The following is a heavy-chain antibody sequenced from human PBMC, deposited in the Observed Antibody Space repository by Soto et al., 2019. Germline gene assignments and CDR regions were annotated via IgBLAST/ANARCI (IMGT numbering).Heavy chain of an antibody. Sequence: SETLSLTCAVYDGSFSGYYWSWIRQPPGKGLEWIGEINNSGSTNYNPSLESRVTISVDMSKNQFYLKLSSVTAADTAVFYCARGPDFIGEAYPPDYWGQGTLVT. V-gene: IGHV4-34*01. D-gene: IGHD3-3*01. J-gene: IGHJ4*02. CDR1: DGSFSGYY. CDR3: ARGPDFIGEAYPPDY. CDR2: INNSGST.